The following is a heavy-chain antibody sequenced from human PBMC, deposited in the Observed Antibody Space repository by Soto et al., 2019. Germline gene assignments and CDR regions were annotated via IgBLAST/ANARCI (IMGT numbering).Heavy chain of an antibody. J-gene: IGHJ2*01. CDR3: ARVVDDGDRDWYFDI. V-gene: IGHV3-13*04. Sequence: EVQLVESGGGLVQPGGSLRLSCAASGFTFSSYDMHWVRQATGKGLEWVSAIGTAGDTYYPGSVKGRFTISRENAKNSLYLQMNGLRAGDTAVYYCARVVDDGDRDWYFDIWGRGTLVTVSS. CDR1: GFTFSSYD. CDR2: IGTAGDT. D-gene: IGHD4-17*01.